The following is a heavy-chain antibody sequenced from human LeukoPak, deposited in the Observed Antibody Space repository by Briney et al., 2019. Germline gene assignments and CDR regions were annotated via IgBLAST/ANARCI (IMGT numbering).Heavy chain of an antibody. V-gene: IGHV4-59*08. CDR1: GGTISSYH. J-gene: IGHJ4*02. Sequence: SETVSLTCTVSGGTISSYHWNWTRQPPGKGLEWIGYIHYRGSIKYNPSLKSRVTISVDTSKNQFSLKLSSVAAADTAVYYCARWYSSGWAFDYWGQGTLAPVSS. CDR2: IHYRGSI. CDR3: ARWYSSGWAFDY. D-gene: IGHD6-19*01.